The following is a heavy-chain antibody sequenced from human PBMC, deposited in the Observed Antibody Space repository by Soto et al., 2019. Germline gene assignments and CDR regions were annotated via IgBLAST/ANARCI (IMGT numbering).Heavy chain of an antibody. D-gene: IGHD1-7*01. CDR2: IKQDGSEK. J-gene: IGHJ4*02. CDR1: GFTFSSYW. V-gene: IGHV3-7*01. Sequence: EVQLVESGGGLVQPGGSLRLSCAASGFTFSSYWMSWVRQAPGKGLEWVANIKQDGSEKYYVDSVKGRFTISRDNAKKSKYLQMNSLRAEDTAVDYCARVRGEDWNYALDYWGQGTLVTVSS. CDR3: ARVRGEDWNYALDY.